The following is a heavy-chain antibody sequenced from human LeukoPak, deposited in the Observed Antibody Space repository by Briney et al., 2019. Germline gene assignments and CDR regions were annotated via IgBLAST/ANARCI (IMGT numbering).Heavy chain of an antibody. CDR2: IIPILGIA. CDR3: AGGYYDILTGYYNWLDP. V-gene: IGHV1-69*04. Sequence: ASVKVSCKASGGTFSSYAISWVRQAPGQGLEWMGRIIPILGIANYAQKFQGRVTITADKSTSTAYMELSSLRSEDTAVYYCAGGYYDILTGYYNWLDPWGQGTLVTVSS. CDR1: GGTFSSYA. D-gene: IGHD3-9*01. J-gene: IGHJ5*02.